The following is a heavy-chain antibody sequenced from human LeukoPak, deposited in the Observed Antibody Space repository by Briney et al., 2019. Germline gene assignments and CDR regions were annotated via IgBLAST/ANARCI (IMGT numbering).Heavy chain of an antibody. V-gene: IGHV3-23*01. CDR2: IYENGGTT. Sequence: PGGSLRLSCVGSGFTFRSHAMSWVRRAPEKGLEFVSGIYENGGTTYYADSMKGRFSISRDNSKNTLYLQMDSLRGEDTAVYYCAKDFRIGYSAHFDYWGQGALVTVSS. D-gene: IGHD2-21*01. CDR3: AKDFRIGYSAHFDY. CDR1: GFTFRSHA. J-gene: IGHJ4*02.